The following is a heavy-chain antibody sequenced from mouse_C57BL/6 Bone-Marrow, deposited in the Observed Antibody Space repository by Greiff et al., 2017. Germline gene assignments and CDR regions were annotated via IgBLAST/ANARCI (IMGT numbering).Heavy chain of an antibody. CDR1: GYTFTSYW. Sequence: VKLQQPGAELVKPGASVTMSCKASGYTFTSYWITWLKQRPGQGLEWIGDIYPGSGSTNYNEKFKSKATLTVDTSSSTAYMQLSSLTSEDSAVYYCARRELDLYFDVWGTGTTVTVSS. CDR3: ARRELDLYFDV. CDR2: IYPGSGST. V-gene: IGHV1-55*01. D-gene: IGHD4-1*01. J-gene: IGHJ1*03.